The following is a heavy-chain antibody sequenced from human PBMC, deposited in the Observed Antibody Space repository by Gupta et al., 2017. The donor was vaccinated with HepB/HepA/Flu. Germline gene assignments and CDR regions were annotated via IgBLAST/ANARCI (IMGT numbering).Heavy chain of an antibody. CDR1: GFHFNTYS. Sequence: EVQLVESGGGLVQPGGSLRVSCAASGFHFNTYSMNWVHQAPGKGLEWISYIKSGSETEQYADSVKGRYTISRDKARNSLWLQMGSQRDDDTAEYYCVRYHAGACDSWCQGTRVIVSS. CDR2: IKSGSETE. CDR3: VRYHAGACDS. J-gene: IGHJ4*02. V-gene: IGHV3-48*02. D-gene: IGHD3-10*01.